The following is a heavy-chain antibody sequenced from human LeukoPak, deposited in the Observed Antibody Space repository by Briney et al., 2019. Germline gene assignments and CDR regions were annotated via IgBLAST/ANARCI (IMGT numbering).Heavy chain of an antibody. J-gene: IGHJ4*02. D-gene: IGHD6-6*01. CDR1: GGSISSSGYY. Sequence: PSETLSLTCTVSGGSISSSGYYWGWIRQPPGKGLEWIGRIYTSGSTNYNPSLKSRVTISVDTSKNQFSLKLSSVTAADTAVYYCARSRTAGSSKNAFDIWGQGTLVTVSS. CDR2: IYTSGST. V-gene: IGHV4-61*02. CDR3: ARSRTAGSSKNAFDI.